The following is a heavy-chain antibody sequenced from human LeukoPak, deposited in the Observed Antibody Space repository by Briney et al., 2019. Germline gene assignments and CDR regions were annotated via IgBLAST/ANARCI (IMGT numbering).Heavy chain of an antibody. J-gene: IGHJ6*03. V-gene: IGHV3-11*01. CDR1: GFTFSDYY. CDR2: ISSSGSTI. Sequence: PGGSLRLSCAASGFTFSDYYMSWIRQAPGKGLEWVSYISSSGSTIYYADSVKGRFTISRDNAKNSLYLQMNSLRAEDTALYHCARVRYYYDSSGYYRPHYYYYYMDVWGKGTTVTISS. D-gene: IGHD3-22*01. CDR3: ARVRYYYDSSGYYRPHYYYYYMDV.